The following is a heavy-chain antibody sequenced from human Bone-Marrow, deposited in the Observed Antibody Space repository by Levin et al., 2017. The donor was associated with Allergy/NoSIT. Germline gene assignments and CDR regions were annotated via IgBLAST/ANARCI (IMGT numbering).Heavy chain of an antibody. CDR3: ARDLVGGHIVVVTAIDR. CDR1: GFTFSSYS. D-gene: IGHD2-21*02. CDR2: ISSSSSTI. J-gene: IGHJ5*02. V-gene: IGHV3-48*01. Sequence: GESLKISCAASGFTFSSYSMNWVRQAPGKGLEWVSYISSSSSTIYYADSVKGRFTISRDNAKNSLYLQMNSLRAEDTAVYYCARDLVGGHIVVVTAIDRWGQGTLVTVSS.